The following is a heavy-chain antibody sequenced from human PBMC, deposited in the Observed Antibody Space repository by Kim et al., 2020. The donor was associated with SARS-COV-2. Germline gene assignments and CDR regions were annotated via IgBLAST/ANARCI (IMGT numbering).Heavy chain of an antibody. V-gene: IGHV3-23*01. CDR1: GFTFRYYA. CDR2: VSYSGDI. D-gene: IGHD3-10*01. Sequence: GGSLRLSCAASGFTFRYYAMTWVRQAPGKGLEWVSNVSYSGDIYYSDYVKGRFTISRDNSQNTGNQQMNSLRAEDRTIYYCAKDGETVPWGYGMDVWSQGSTVTVSS. J-gene: IGHJ6*02. CDR3: AKDGETVPWGYGMDV.